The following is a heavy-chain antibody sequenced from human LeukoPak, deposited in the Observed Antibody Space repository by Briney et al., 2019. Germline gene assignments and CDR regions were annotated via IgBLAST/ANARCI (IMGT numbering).Heavy chain of an antibody. CDR2: INPNSGGT. Sequence: ASVKVSCKASGYTFTGYYMHWVRQAPGQGLEWMGRINPNSGGTNYAQKFQGRVTMTRDTSISTAYMELSRLRSDDTAVYYCAGELLRFLEWPFYYYYYGMDVWGQGTTVTVSS. J-gene: IGHJ6*02. D-gene: IGHD3-3*01. CDR1: GYTFTGYY. CDR3: AGELLRFLEWPFYYYYYGMDV. V-gene: IGHV1-2*06.